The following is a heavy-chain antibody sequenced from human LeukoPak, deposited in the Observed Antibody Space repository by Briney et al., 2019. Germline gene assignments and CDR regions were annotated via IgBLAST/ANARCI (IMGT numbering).Heavy chain of an antibody. CDR1: GGSISSSNW. V-gene: IGHV4-4*02. CDR2: IYHSGST. D-gene: IGHD1-26*01. CDR3: AKSIVGATSFDY. Sequence: SGTLSLTCAVSGGSISSSNWWSWVRQPPGKGLEWIGEIYHSGSTNYNPSLKSRVTISVDKSRNQFSLKLSSVTAADTTVYYCAKSIVGATSFDYWGQGTLVTVSS. J-gene: IGHJ4*02.